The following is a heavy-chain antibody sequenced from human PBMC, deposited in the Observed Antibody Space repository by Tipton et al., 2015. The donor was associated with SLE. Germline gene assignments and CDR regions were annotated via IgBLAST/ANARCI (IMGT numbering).Heavy chain of an antibody. Sequence: PGLVKPSQTLSLTCAISGDSVSSNSAAWNWIRQSPSRGLEWLGRTYYRSKWYNDYAVSVKSRITINPDTSKNQFSLQLSSVTAADTAVYYCASFPQQLVPFDYWGQGTLVTVSS. CDR2: TYYRSKWYN. D-gene: IGHD6-13*01. J-gene: IGHJ4*02. V-gene: IGHV6-1*01. CDR3: ASFPQQLVPFDY. CDR1: GDSVSSNSAA.